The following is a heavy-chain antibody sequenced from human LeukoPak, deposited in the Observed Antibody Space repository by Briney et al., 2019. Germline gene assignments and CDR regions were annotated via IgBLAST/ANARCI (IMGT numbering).Heavy chain of an antibody. CDR3: AGTYYYDSSGLPFQH. D-gene: IGHD3-22*01. CDR2: IYYSGST. V-gene: IGHV4-59*01. Sequence: SETLSLTCTVTGGSISSYYWSWIRQPPGKGLEWIGYIYYSGSTNYNPSLKSRVTISVDTSKNQFSLKLSSVTAADTAVYYCAGTYYYDSSGLPFQHWGQGTLVTVSS. J-gene: IGHJ1*01. CDR1: GGSISSYY.